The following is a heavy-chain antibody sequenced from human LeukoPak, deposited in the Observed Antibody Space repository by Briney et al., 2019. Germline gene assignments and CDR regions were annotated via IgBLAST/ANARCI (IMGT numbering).Heavy chain of an antibody. V-gene: IGHV1-18*01. Sequence: ASVKVSCKASGYTFTSYGISWVRQAPGQGLEWMGWISAYNGNTNYAQKLQGRVTMTTDTSTSTAYMELRSLRSDDTAAYYCARGDFWSGYSPNAVYYYYMDVWGKGTTVTVSS. CDR3: ARGDFWSGYSPNAVYYYYMDV. J-gene: IGHJ6*03. D-gene: IGHD3-3*01. CDR1: GYTFTSYG. CDR2: ISAYNGNT.